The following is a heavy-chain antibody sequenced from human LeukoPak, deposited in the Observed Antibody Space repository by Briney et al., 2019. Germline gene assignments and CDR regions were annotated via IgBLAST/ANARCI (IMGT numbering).Heavy chain of an antibody. D-gene: IGHD1-26*01. J-gene: IGHJ5*02. CDR3: ARGLVGTTGEQNWFDP. CDR1: GGSISSYY. Sequence: PSETLSLTCTVSGGSISSYYWSWIRQPAGKGLEWIGRIHTSGSANYNPSLKSRVAISVDKSKNQFSLKLTSVIAADTAVYYCARGLVGTTGEQNWFDPWGQGTLVTVFS. V-gene: IGHV4-4*07. CDR2: IHTSGSA.